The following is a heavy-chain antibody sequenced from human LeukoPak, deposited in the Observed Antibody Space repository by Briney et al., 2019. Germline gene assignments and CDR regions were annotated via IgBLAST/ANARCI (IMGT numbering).Heavy chain of an antibody. CDR1: GFTFSSYG. CDR2: ISAYKNTK. V-gene: IGHV1-18*01. J-gene: IGHJ3*02. CDR3: VRDRKGEWLEQHDRFDI. Sequence: ASVKVSCKASGFTFSSYGISWVRQAPGQGLEWLGWISAYKNTKKYAQTVQDRVTLTTDTSTITAYMELRTLRSDDTAMYYCVRDRKGEWLEQHDRFDIWTKGQWSSSLQ. D-gene: IGHD1/OR15-1a*01.